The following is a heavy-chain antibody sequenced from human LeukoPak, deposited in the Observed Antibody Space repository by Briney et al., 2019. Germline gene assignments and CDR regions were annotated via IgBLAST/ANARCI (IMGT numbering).Heavy chain of an antibody. Sequence: GGSMRLSCAASGFTFTSFAMTWVRRAPGKGLEWVSGISGSGSTAVYTDSVRGRFTVSRDNSKNTLYLQMNSLRDEDTAAYYCAKDALGGSGSYSWGTFDYWGQGTLVIVS. CDR1: GFTFTSFA. D-gene: IGHD3-10*01. CDR2: ISGSGSTA. J-gene: IGHJ4*02. V-gene: IGHV3-23*01. CDR3: AKDALGGSGSYSWGTFDY.